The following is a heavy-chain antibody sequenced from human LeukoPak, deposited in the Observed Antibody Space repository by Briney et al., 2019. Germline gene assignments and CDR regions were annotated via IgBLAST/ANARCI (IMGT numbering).Heavy chain of an antibody. CDR1: GYTFTNYG. J-gene: IGHJ3*02. V-gene: IGHV1-18*01. Sequence: GASVKVSCKAYGYTFTNYGITWVRQAPGQGLEWMGWISAYNGNTKYAQKIQGRVTMTTDTSTSTAYMELRSLRSDDTAVYYCAREGWSGSNRALAYDVFDIWGQGTMVTVSS. D-gene: IGHD1-26*01. CDR3: AREGWSGSNRALAYDVFDI. CDR2: ISAYNGNT.